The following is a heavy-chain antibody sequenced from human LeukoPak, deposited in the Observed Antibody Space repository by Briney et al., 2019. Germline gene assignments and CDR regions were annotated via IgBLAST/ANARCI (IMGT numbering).Heavy chain of an antibody. CDR2: ISYDGSIK. Sequence: PGGSLRLSCAASGFTFSSYGMHWVRQAPGKGLEWVAVISYDGSIKNYADSVKDRFTISRDNTKNTLYLQMNSLRAEGTAVYYCAKDRGSYPNYLSDYWGQGTLVTASS. J-gene: IGHJ4*02. CDR3: AKDRGSYPNYLSDY. D-gene: IGHD1-26*01. CDR1: GFTFSSYG. V-gene: IGHV3-30*18.